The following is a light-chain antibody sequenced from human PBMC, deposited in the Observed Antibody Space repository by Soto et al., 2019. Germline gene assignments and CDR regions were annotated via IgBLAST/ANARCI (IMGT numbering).Light chain of an antibody. J-gene: IGLJ3*02. V-gene: IGLV2-23*01. CDR1: SSDFGSFNL. Sequence: QPVLTQPASVSGSPGQSIAISCTGTSSDFGSFNLVSWYQQHPGKAPKLMIYEAYKRPSGVSDRFSGSKSGNTASLTISGLQAEDEADYYCCSYARNSVVFGGGTQLTVL. CDR2: EAY. CDR3: CSYARNSVV.